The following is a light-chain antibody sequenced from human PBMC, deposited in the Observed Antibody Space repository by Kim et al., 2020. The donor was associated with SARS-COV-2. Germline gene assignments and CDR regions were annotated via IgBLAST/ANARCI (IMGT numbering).Light chain of an antibody. Sequence: QAVVTQEPSLTVSPGGTVTLTCGSSTGAVTSGHYPYWFQQKPGQAPRTLIYDTSNKHSWTPPRFSGSLLGGKAALTLSGAQPEDEAEYYCLLSYSGARGVFGGGTQLTVL. CDR1: TGAVTSGHY. J-gene: IGLJ2*01. CDR3: LLSYSGARGV. V-gene: IGLV7-46*01. CDR2: DTS.